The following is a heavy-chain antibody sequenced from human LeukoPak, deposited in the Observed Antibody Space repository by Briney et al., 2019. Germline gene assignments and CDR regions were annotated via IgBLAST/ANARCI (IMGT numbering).Heavy chain of an antibody. CDR2: ISGSGGST. Sequence: GGSLRLSCAASGFTFSSYAMSWVRQAPGKGLEWVSAISGSGGSTYYADSVKGRFTISRGNSKNTLYLQMNSLRAEDTAVYYCAKELESITIFGVVTPIDYWGQGTLVTVSS. J-gene: IGHJ4*02. D-gene: IGHD3-3*01. CDR3: AKELESITIFGVVTPIDY. V-gene: IGHV3-23*01. CDR1: GFTFSSYA.